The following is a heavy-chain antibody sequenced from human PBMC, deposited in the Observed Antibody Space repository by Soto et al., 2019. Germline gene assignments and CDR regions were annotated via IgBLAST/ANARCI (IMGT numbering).Heavy chain of an antibody. CDR3: ARGRRSSGRHDASDI. J-gene: IGHJ3*02. D-gene: IGHD1-26*01. V-gene: IGHV4-59*01. CDR2: IDYSGST. CDR1: SGSIGTYY. Sequence: SETLSLTCTVSSGSIGTYYWNWLRQPPGKGLEWIAYIDYSGSTNSNPSLKSRLTISIDTSKNQFSLKLSSVTAADTAVYYCARGRRSSGRHDASDIWGQGTMVT.